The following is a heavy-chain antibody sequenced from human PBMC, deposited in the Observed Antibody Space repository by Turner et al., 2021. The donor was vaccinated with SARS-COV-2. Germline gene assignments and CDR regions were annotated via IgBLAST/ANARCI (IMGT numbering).Heavy chain of an antibody. J-gene: IGHJ4*02. D-gene: IGHD4-4*01. Sequence: VQLVDSGGVFVQPGSSLRLSCSASAFTFISYGMHWVRQAPGKGMEWVAVISYDGNNKYYADSVKGRFTISRDNSKNTLELEMNSLRAEDTAVYYCAKQLGLYSNPMYYFDYWGQGTLVTVSS. CDR1: AFTFISYG. V-gene: IGHV3-30*18. CDR3: AKQLGLYSNPMYYFDY. CDR2: ISYDGNNK.